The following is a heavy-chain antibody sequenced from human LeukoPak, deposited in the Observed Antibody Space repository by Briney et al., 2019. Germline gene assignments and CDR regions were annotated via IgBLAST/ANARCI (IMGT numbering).Heavy chain of an antibody. D-gene: IGHD4-23*01. CDR2: ISHNSGGT. CDR3: ARDRDYGDNWFSWFDH. Sequence: ASVKVSSKASGYTFTGYYMHWVRQAPGQGLEWMGWISHNSGGTNYAPKFQGRVTMTRDTSISTAYLELSSLTSDDTAVYYCARDRDYGDNWFSWFDHWGQGTLVTVSS. CDR1: GYTFTGYY. J-gene: IGHJ5*02. V-gene: IGHV1-2*02.